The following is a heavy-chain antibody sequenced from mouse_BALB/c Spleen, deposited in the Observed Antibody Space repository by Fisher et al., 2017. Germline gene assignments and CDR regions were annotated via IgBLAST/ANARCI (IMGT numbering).Heavy chain of an antibody. D-gene: IGHD2-1*01. CDR3: ARGKRYFDV. J-gene: IGHJ1*01. V-gene: IGHV5-17*02. Sequence: RFTISRDNPKNTLFLQMTSLRSEDTAMYYCARGKRYFDVWGAGTTVTVSS.